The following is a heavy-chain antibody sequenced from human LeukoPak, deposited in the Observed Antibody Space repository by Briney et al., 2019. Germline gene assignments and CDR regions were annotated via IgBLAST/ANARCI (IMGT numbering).Heavy chain of an antibody. J-gene: IGHJ4*02. D-gene: IGHD2-21*02. CDR3: TTVSVVVTAIRGY. Sequence: GGPLRLSCTASGFTFSNAWMSWVRQAPGKGLEWVGRIKSKTDGGTTDYAAPVKGRFTISRDDSKNTLYLQMNSLKTEDTAVYYCTTVSVVVTAIRGYWGQGTLVTVSS. CDR1: GFTFSNAW. CDR2: IKSKTDGGTT. V-gene: IGHV3-15*01.